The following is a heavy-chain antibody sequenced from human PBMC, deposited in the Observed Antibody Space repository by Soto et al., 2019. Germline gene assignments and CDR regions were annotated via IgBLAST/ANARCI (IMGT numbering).Heavy chain of an antibody. Sequence: SETLSLTCTVSGGSISSSSYYWGWIRHPPGKGLEWIGSIYYSGSTYYNPSLKSRVTISVDTSKNQFSLKLSSVTAADTAVYYCASGYSGYDRNFDYWGQGTLVTVSS. D-gene: IGHD5-12*01. J-gene: IGHJ4*02. CDR3: ASGYSGYDRNFDY. V-gene: IGHV4-39*01. CDR1: GGSISSSSYY. CDR2: IYYSGST.